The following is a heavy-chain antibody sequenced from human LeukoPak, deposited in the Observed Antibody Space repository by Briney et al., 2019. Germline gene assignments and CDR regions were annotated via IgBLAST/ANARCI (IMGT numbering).Heavy chain of an antibody. Sequence: ASVKVSCKASGYTFTSYGISWVRQAPGQGLEWMGWISAYNGNTNYAQKLQGRVTMTTDTSTSTAYMELRSLRSDDTAVYYCAIPLASGYARMNYFDYWGQGTLVTVSS. V-gene: IGHV1-18*01. D-gene: IGHD5-12*01. CDR1: GYTFTSYG. J-gene: IGHJ4*02. CDR3: AIPLASGYARMNYFDY. CDR2: ISAYNGNT.